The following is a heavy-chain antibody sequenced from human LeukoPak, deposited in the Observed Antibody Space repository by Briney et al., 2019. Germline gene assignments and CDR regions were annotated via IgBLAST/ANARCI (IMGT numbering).Heavy chain of an antibody. CDR1: GFTFSSYA. Sequence: GGSLRLSCAASGFTFSSYAMSWVRKAPGKGLEWFSAVSGSGGSTYYADSVKGRFTISRDNSKNTLYLQMNRLRAEDTAVYYCAREIAATGVFDYWGQGTLVTVSS. D-gene: IGHD6-13*01. V-gene: IGHV3-23*01. CDR3: AREIAATGVFDY. J-gene: IGHJ4*02. CDR2: VSGSGGST.